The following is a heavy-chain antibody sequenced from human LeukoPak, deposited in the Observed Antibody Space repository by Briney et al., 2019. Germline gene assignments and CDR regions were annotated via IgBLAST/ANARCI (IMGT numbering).Heavy chain of an antibody. Sequence: GGSLRLSCAASGFTFSSYGMHWVRQAPGKGLEWAAVIWYGGSNKYYADSVKGRFTISRDNSKNTLYLQMNSLRAEDTAVYYCAKDVRDSSSSGVYFDYWGQGTLVTVSS. CDR3: AKDVRDSSSSGVYFDY. J-gene: IGHJ4*02. CDR2: IWYGGSNK. CDR1: GFTFSSYG. V-gene: IGHV3-33*06. D-gene: IGHD6-6*01.